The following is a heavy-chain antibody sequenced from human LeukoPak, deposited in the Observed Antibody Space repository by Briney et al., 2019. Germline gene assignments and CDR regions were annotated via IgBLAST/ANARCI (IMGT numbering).Heavy chain of an antibody. D-gene: IGHD2-21*01. CDR3: TRDYSYAMAV. CDR1: GFTFSSAW. J-gene: IGHJ6*02. Sequence: PGGSLRLSCEASGFTFSSAWMHWVRQTPGKGLVWVSRINSDGSSTNYADSVKGRFTISRDNAKNMVNLQMNSLRAEDTAIYYCTRDYSYAMAVWGQGTTVTVSS. CDR2: INSDGSST. V-gene: IGHV3-74*01.